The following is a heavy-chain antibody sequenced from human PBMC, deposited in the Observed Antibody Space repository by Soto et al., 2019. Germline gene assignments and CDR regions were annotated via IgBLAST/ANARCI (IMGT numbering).Heavy chain of an antibody. Sequence: EVQLLESGGGLVQPGGSLKISCAVSGFTFSSYAMSWVRQAPGKGLEWVSGISGTGRVTNYAESVKGRFTISRDNPKNTLYLEMKSLRAEVTAVYYCAKDVHYDIVTGIEYFDHWGQGTLVTVSS. V-gene: IGHV3-23*01. CDR2: ISGTGRVT. D-gene: IGHD3-9*01. J-gene: IGHJ1*01. CDR1: GFTFSSYA. CDR3: AKDVHYDIVTGIEYFDH.